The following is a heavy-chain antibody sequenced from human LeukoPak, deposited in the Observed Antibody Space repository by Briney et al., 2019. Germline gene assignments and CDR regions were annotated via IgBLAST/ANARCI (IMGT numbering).Heavy chain of an antibody. CDR1: GYTFTSYA. CDR3: ARRGKPMGATGVFDI. D-gene: IGHD1-26*01. V-gene: IGHV1-3*01. Sequence: ASVKVSCKASGYTFTSYAMHWVRQAPGQRLEWMGWINAGNGNTKYSQKFQGRVTITRDTSASTAYMELSSLRSEDTAVYYCARRGKPMGATGVFDIWGQGTMVTVSS. CDR2: INAGNGNT. J-gene: IGHJ3*02.